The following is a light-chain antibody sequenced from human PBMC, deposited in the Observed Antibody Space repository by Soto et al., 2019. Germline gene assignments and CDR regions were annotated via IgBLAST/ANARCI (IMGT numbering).Light chain of an antibody. V-gene: IGKV1-5*01. J-gene: IGKJ2*01. CDR2: DAS. CDR3: QQYNSYSYT. Sequence: DIQMTQSPSTLSASVGDRVTITCRASQSISSLLAWYQQKPGKAPKLLIYDASSLESGVPSRFSGSGSGTEFTLTISSLQPDDFATYYCQQYNSYSYTCGQGTKLEIK. CDR1: QSISSL.